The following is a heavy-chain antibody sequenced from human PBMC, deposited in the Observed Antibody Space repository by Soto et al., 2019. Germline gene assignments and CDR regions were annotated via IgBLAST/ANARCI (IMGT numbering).Heavy chain of an antibody. V-gene: IGHV3-53*01. CDR3: ARLAWGP. J-gene: IGHJ5*02. Sequence: EVQLVESGGGLSQPGGSLRLSCAASGFTVSSTYMSWVRQAPGKGLEWVSVIHTGGSAYYAGSVEGRFTISRDNVKNTLYLQRGSLRGEDTAVYYCARLAWGPWGQGALVTVSS. D-gene: IGHD7-27*01. CDR2: IHTGGSA. CDR1: GFTVSSTY.